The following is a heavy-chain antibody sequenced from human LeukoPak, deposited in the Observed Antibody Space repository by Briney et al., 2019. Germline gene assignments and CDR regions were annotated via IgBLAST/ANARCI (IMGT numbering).Heavy chain of an antibody. CDR3: ARGDHY. J-gene: IGHJ4*02. V-gene: IGHV4-34*01. CDR1: GGSFSGYY. Sequence: PSETLSLTCAVYGGSFSGYYWSWIRQPPGKGLEWIGEINHSGSTNYNPSLKSRVTISVDTSKNQFSLKLSSVTAADTAVYYCARGDHYWGQGTLVTVSS. CDR2: INHSGST.